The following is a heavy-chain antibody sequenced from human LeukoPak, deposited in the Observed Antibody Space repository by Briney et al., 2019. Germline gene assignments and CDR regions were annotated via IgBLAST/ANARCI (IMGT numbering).Heavy chain of an antibody. V-gene: IGHV4-4*07. CDR1: GGSISSYY. D-gene: IGHD3-16*01. J-gene: IGHJ4*02. CDR3: ARAFRFGGVMSFNY. CDR2: IYTSGST. Sequence: SETLSLTCNVSGGSISSYYWSWIRQPAGKGLEWIGRIYTSGSTIYNPSLKSRVTMSADTSKNQFSLKLSSVTAADTAVYYCARAFRFGGVMSFNYWGQGTLV.